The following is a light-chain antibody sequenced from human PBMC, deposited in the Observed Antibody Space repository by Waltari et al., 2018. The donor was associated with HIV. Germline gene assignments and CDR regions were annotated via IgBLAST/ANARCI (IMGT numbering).Light chain of an antibody. Sequence: EIVLTQSPGTLSLSPGERATLSCRDSQSVSNAYLAWYQQKPGQAPRLLIYGASSRATGIPDRFSGSGSGTDFTLTISRLEPEDFAVYYCQQYGRSPPYTFGQGTKLEI. CDR2: GAS. V-gene: IGKV3-20*01. J-gene: IGKJ2*01. CDR1: QSVSNAY. CDR3: QQYGRSPPYT.